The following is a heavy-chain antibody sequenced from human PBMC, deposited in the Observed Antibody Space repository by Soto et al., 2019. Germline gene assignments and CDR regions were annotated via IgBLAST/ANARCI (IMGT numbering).Heavy chain of an antibody. D-gene: IGHD3-10*01. V-gene: IGHV5-51*01. CDR2: TYPGDSDT. J-gene: IGHJ6*02. CDR3: ARIVVRGVIRYYYGMDV. CDR1: GYSFTSYW. Sequence: PXESLKISCKGSGYSFTSYWIGWVRPMPGKGLEWMGITYPGDSDTRYSPSFQGQVTISADKSISTAYLQWSSLKASDTAMYYCARIVVRGVIRYYYGMDVWRQGTTVTVSS.